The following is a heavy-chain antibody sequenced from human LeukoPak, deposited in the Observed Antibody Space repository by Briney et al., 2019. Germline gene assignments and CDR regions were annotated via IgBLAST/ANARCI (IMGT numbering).Heavy chain of an antibody. Sequence: GGSLRLSCTASGFTFSSYWMHCVRHAPGKGLVWVSRINSDGGSTSYADSVKGRFTISRDNAKNTLYLQMNSLRAEDTAVYYCARRIQGMAPYYFDYWGQGTLVTVSS. CDR3: ARRIQGMAPYYFDY. D-gene: IGHD5-24*01. J-gene: IGHJ4*02. CDR1: GFTFSSYW. V-gene: IGHV3-74*01. CDR2: INSDGGST.